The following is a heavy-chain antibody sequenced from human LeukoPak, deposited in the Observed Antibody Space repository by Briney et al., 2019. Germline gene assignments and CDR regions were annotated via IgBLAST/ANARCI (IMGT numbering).Heavy chain of an antibody. CDR1: GFTFSSYG. CDR2: ISYDGSNK. V-gene: IGHV3-30*18. Sequence: GRSLRLSCAASGFTFSSYGMHWVRQAPGKGLGWVAVISYDGSNKYYADSVKGRFTNSRDNSKNTLYLQMNSLRAEDTAVYYCAKDRPELDYWGQGTLVTVSS. J-gene: IGHJ4*02. CDR3: AKDRPELDY. D-gene: IGHD1-26*01.